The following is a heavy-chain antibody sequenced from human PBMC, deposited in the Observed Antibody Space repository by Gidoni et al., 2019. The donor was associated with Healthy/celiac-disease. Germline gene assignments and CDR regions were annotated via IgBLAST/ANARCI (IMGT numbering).Heavy chain of an antibody. V-gene: IGHV3-53*01. D-gene: IGHD6-19*01. CDR3: ARGGGWGDHYFDY. CDR2: IYSGGST. Sequence: PGKGLEWVSVIYSGGSTYYADSVKGRFTISRYNSKNTLYLQMNILRAEDTAVYYCARGGGWGDHYFDYWGQGTLVTVSS. J-gene: IGHJ4*02.